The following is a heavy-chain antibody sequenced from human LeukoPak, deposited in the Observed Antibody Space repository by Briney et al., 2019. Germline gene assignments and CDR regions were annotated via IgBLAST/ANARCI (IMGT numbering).Heavy chain of an antibody. Sequence: ASVKVSCKASGYTFTSYDINWVRQATGQGLEWMGWMNPNSGNTGYAQKFQGRVTMTRSTSISTAYMELSSLRSEDTAVYYCARGGIFAWYSSSWYGFDYWGQGTLVTVSS. CDR2: MNPNSGNT. V-gene: IGHV1-8*01. CDR3: ARGGIFAWYSSSWYGFDY. J-gene: IGHJ4*02. CDR1: GYTFTSYD. D-gene: IGHD6-13*01.